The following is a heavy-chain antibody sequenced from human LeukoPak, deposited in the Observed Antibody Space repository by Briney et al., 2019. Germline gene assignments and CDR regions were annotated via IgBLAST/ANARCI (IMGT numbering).Heavy chain of an antibody. Sequence: PWETLSHTCNVSGGSISSNTYFWGWIRRPPGKGLEWIGSIRYSGSTYYNPSLKSRVTISVDTSKNQFSLNLSSLTAADTAVYYCATSDTVSTYNWFDPWGQGTLVTVS. D-gene: IGHD5/OR15-5a*01. J-gene: IGHJ5*02. CDR1: GGSISSNTYF. V-gene: IGHV4-39*01. CDR2: IRYSGST. CDR3: ATSDTVSTYNWFDP.